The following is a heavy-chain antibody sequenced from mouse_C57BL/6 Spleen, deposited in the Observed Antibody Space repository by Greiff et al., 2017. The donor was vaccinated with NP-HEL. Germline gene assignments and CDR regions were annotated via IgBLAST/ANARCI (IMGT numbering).Heavy chain of an antibody. CDR2: IDPEDGET. CDR1: GFNIKDYY. D-gene: IGHD1-1*01. J-gene: IGHJ1*03. CDR3: ARGLYGSWYFDV. V-gene: IGHV14-2*01. Sequence: VQLQQSGAELVKPGASVKLSCTASGFNIKDYYMHWVKQRTEQGLEWIGRIDPEDGETKYATNFQGKATITADTSSNTAYLQLSSLTSEDTAVYYCARGLYGSWYFDVWGTGTTVTVSS.